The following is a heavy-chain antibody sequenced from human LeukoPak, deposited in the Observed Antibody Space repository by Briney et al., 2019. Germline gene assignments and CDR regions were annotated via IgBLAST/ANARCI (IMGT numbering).Heavy chain of an antibody. CDR2: INSDGSST. Sequence: GSLRLSCAASGFTFTNYWMHWVRQAPGKGLVWVSRINSDGSSTTYADSVKGRFTISRDNAKNKLYLQMNSLRAEDTAVYYCARDGVEFYNWFDPWGQGTLVTVSS. CDR3: ARDGVEFYNWFDP. CDR1: GFTFTNYW. V-gene: IGHV3-74*01. D-gene: IGHD2-21*01. J-gene: IGHJ5*02.